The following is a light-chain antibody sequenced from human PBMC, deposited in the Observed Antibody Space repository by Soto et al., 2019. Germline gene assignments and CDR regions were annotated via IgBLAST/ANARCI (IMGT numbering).Light chain of an antibody. CDR3: CAFRDWYTLWI. J-gene: IGLJ2*01. Sequence: QSALTQPASVSGSPGQSITISCTGTSSDFGVYDSVSWYQQHPGKAPKLIIYGVTNRPSGVSNRFSGSKSGNSASLAVSGLQPGDEADYSCCAFRDWYTLWIFGGGTKLTVL. CDR1: SSDFGVYDS. V-gene: IGLV2-14*01. CDR2: GVT.